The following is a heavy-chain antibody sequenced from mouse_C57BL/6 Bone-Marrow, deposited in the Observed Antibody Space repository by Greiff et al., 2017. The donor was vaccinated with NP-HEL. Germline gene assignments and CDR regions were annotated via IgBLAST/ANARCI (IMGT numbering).Heavy chain of an antibody. D-gene: IGHD2-2*01. CDR3: VRDGYDVEAMDY. CDR1: GFSFNTYA. V-gene: IGHV10-1*01. Sequence: EVQRVESGGGLVQPKGSLKLSCAASGFSFNTYAMNWVRQAPGKGLEWVARIRSKSNNYATYYADSVKDRFTISRDDSESMLYLQMNNLKTEDTAMYYCVRDGYDVEAMDYWGQGTSVTVSS. CDR2: IRSKSNNYAT. J-gene: IGHJ4*01.